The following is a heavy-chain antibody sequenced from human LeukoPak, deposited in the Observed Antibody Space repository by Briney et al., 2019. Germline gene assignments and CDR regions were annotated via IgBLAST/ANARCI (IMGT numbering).Heavy chain of an antibody. J-gene: IGHJ4*02. D-gene: IGHD3-22*01. CDR1: GFTFTTYS. V-gene: IGHV3-23*01. CDR3: VTFYYDSSGSYVHY. CDR2: IRGSGGST. Sequence: GGSLRLSCAASGFTFTTYSMSWVRQAPGKGLESVSAIRGSGGSTYYADSVKGRFTISRDDSKSTLYLQMNSLRAEETAVYHCVTFYYDSSGSYVHYWGQGTLVTVSS.